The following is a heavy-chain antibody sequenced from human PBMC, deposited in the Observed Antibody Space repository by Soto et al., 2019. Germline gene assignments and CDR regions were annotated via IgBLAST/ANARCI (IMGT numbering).Heavy chain of an antibody. Sequence: QVQLQQWGAGLLRPSETLSLTCAVYGGSFRDFYWSWLRQTPAKGLEWIGEINHSGDTKYNPSLESRVTISVDTSKNQFSLKVNFVTPADTAVYYCARTGGMDVWGPGATVTVSS. CDR1: GGSFRDFY. CDR2: INHSGDT. J-gene: IGHJ6*02. CDR3: ARTGGMDV. V-gene: IGHV4-34*01.